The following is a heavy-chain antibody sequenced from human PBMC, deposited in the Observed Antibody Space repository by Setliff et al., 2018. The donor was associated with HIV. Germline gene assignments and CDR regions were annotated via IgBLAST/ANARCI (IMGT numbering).Heavy chain of an antibody. V-gene: IGHV4-59*08. Sequence: SETLSLTCTVSGGSISSHYWTWIRQPPGKELEWIGSIYYSGSPNYNPSLKSRVTMSVDTSKNQFSLKLTSVTAADTAVYYCVRVDYGDYDFDYWGQGTLVTVSS. J-gene: IGHJ4*02. CDR1: GGSISSHY. D-gene: IGHD2-21*02. CDR3: VRVDYGDYDFDY. CDR2: IYYSGSP.